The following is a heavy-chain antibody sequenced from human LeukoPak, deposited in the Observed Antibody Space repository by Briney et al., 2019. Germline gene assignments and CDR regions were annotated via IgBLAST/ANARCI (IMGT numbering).Heavy chain of an antibody. CDR3: ARDQFSGSQLHY. CDR2: INPSGGSI. J-gene: IGHJ4*02. V-gene: IGHV1-46*01. CDR1: GYTFTSYY. D-gene: IGHD1-26*01. Sequence: ASVKVSCKASGYTFTSYYMHWVRQAPGQGLEWMGIINPSGGSISYAQKVQGRVTMTRDTSTSTVYMELSSLRSEDTAVYYCARDQFSGSQLHYWGQGTLVTVSS.